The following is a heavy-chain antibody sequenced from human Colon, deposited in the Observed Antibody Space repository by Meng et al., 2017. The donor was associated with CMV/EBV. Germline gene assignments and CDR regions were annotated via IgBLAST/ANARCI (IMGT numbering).Heavy chain of an antibody. D-gene: IGHD1-26*01. CDR1: GYTFTNYG. J-gene: IGHJ1*01. V-gene: IGHV1-18*01. CDR2: ISAYTGDT. CDR3: VRESQSGSYIYLQH. Sequence: QVQLVQYGAEVKKPGASVKVSCKASGYTFTNYGISWVRQAPGQGLEWMGWISAYTGDTYYAQKFQGRVTMTTDTSTSTAYMELRSLRSDDTAVYYCVRESQSGSYIYLQHWGQGTLVTASS.